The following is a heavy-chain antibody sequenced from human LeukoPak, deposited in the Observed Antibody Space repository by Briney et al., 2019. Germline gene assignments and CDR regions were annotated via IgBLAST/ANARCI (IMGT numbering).Heavy chain of an antibody. CDR1: GFTLSSYW. CDR3: ATSRTFDY. V-gene: IGHV3-74*01. Sequence: PGGSLRLSCAASGFTLSSYWMHWVRQAPGKGLVWVSHINIDGSNTRYADSVKGRFTISRDNAENTLYLQMNSLRVDDTAVYYCATSRTFDYWGQGTLVTVPS. CDR2: INIDGSNT. J-gene: IGHJ4*02.